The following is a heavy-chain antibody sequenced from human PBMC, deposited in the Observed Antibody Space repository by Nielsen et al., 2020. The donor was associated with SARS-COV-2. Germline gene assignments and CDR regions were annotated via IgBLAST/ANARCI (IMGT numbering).Heavy chain of an antibody. V-gene: IGHV3-21*01. CDR2: ISSSSSYI. Sequence: GGSLRLSCAASGFTVSSNYMSWVRQAPGKGLEWVSSISSSSSYIYYADSVKGRFTISRDNAKNSLYLQMNSLRAEDTAVYYCARKDCSSTSCYLLFGYWGQGTLVTVSS. D-gene: IGHD2-2*01. CDR3: ARKDCSSTSCYLLFGY. CDR1: GFTVSSNY. J-gene: IGHJ4*02.